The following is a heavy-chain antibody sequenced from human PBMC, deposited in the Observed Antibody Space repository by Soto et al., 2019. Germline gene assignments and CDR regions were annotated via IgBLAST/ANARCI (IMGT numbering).Heavy chain of an antibody. J-gene: IGHJ6*03. V-gene: IGHV3-23*01. CDR2: ISGSGGST. CDR3: AKGTVDGDYPYYYYYYMDV. CDR1: GFTFSSYA. Sequence: GGSLRLSCAASGFTFSSYAMSWVRQAPGKGLEWVSAISGSGGSTYYADSVKGRFTISRDNSKNTLYLQMNSLRAEDTAVYYCAKGTVDGDYPYYYYYYMDVWGKGTTVTVSS. D-gene: IGHD4-17*01.